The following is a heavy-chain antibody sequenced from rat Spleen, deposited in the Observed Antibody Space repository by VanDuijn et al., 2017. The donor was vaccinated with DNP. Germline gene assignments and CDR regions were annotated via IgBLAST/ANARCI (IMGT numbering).Heavy chain of an antibody. D-gene: IGHD1-11*01. J-gene: IGHJ1*01. CDR3: ARGLNDGGYNYYWYFDF. V-gene: IGHV3-1*01. Sequence: EVQLQESGPGLVKPSQSLSLTCSVTGYSITSNYWAWIRKFPGNKVEWMGYISYSGSTGYNPSLKSRISITRDTSKNQFFLQLNSITTEDTATYYCARGLNDGGYNYYWYFDFWGPGTMVTVSS. CDR2: ISYSGST. CDR1: GYSITSNY.